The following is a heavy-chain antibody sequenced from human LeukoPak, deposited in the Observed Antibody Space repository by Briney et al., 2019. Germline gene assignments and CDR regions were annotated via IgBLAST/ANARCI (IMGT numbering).Heavy chain of an antibody. Sequence: SETLSLTCTVSGGSISSSSYYWGWIRQPPGKGLEWIGSIYYSGSTYYNPSLKSRVTISVDTSKNQFSLKLSSVTAADTAVYYCGAAAGMDWFDPWGQGTLVTVSS. CDR1: GGSISSSSYY. D-gene: IGHD6-13*01. CDR3: GAAAGMDWFDP. J-gene: IGHJ5*02. CDR2: IYYSGST. V-gene: IGHV4-39*03.